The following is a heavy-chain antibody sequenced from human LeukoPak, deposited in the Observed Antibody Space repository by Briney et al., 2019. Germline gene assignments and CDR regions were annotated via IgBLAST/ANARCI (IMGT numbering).Heavy chain of an antibody. D-gene: IGHD3-9*01. V-gene: IGHV4-4*02. Sequence: SGTLSLTCAVSGGSINSNNWWSWVRQPPGKGLEWIGEIYHSGSTNYNPSLKSRVTISVDTSKNQFSLKLSSVTAADTAVYYCAREDLRYFDWLAFDIWGQGTMVTVSS. CDR2: IYHSGST. CDR1: GGSINSNNW. CDR3: AREDLRYFDWLAFDI. J-gene: IGHJ3*02.